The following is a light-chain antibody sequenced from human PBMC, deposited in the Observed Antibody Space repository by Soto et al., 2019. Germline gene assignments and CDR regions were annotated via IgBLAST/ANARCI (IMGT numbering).Light chain of an antibody. J-gene: IGKJ1*01. CDR2: AAS. Sequence: DIQMTQSPSSLSASVGDRVTITCRASENIRSYLNWYLHKPGKAPKLLIYAASTLQSRVPSRFSGSGSGTHFTLTISNLQPEDCATYFCQQSYNSPPTFGQGTKVEI. CDR1: ENIRSY. V-gene: IGKV1-39*01. CDR3: QQSYNSPPT.